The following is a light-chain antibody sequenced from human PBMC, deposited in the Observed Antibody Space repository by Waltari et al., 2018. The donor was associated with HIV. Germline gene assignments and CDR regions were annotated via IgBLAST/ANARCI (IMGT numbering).Light chain of an antibody. CDR3: SAYTMSGSLV. V-gene: IGLV2-14*01. CDR2: GVS. J-gene: IGLJ2*01. Sequence: QSALTQPASLSGSPGQSITITCSGTGSDIGLYDLVSLYRQEPGKAPRLLIYGVSNRPSEISRRFSGSKARTTASLTISALQADDEGDYYCSAYTMSGSLVFGGGTKLTVL. CDR1: GSDIGLYDL.